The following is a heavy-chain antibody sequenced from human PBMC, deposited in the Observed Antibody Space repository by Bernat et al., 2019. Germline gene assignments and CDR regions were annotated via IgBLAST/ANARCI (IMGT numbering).Heavy chain of an antibody. CDR2: IYYSGST. CDR3: ARGPGYCSSTSCYPTVFMDV. Sequence: QVQLQESGPGLVKPSQTLSLTCTVSGGSISSGGYYWSWIRQHPGKGLEWIGYIYYSGSTYYNPSLKSRVTISVDTSKNQFSLKLSSVTAADTAVYYCARGPGYCSSTSCYPTVFMDVWGQGTTVTVSS. CDR1: GGSISSGGYY. J-gene: IGHJ6*02. V-gene: IGHV4-31*03. D-gene: IGHD2-2*01.